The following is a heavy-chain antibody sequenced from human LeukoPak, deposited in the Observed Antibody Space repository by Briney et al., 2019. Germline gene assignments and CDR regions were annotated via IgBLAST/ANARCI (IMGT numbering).Heavy chain of an antibody. J-gene: IGHJ4*02. CDR2: IIPIFGTA. D-gene: IGHD3-22*01. CDR1: GGTFSSYA. CDR3: ARVSHYYDSSGYYYLLDY. Sequence: ASVKVSCKASGGTFSSYAISWVRRAPGQGLEWMGGIIPIFGTANYAQKFQGRVTITADKSTSTAYMELSSLRSEDTAVYYCARVSHYYDSSGYYYLLDYWGQGTLVTVSS. V-gene: IGHV1-69*06.